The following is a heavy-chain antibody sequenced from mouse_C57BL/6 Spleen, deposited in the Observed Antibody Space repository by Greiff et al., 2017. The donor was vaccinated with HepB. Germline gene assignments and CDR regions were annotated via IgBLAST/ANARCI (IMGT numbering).Heavy chain of an antibody. J-gene: IGHJ2*01. V-gene: IGHV1-80*01. Sequence: QVHVKQSGAELVKPGASVKISCKASGYAFSSYWMNWVKQRPGKGLEWIGQIYPGDGDTNYNGKFKGKATLTADKSSSTAYMQLSSLTSEDSAVYFCAREGYYDYNFDYWGQGTTLTVSS. CDR2: IYPGDGDT. CDR3: AREGYYDYNFDY. CDR1: GYAFSSYW. D-gene: IGHD2-4*01.